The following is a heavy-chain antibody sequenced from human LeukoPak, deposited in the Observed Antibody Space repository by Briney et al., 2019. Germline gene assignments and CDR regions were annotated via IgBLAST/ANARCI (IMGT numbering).Heavy chain of an antibody. CDR2: IYYSGST. CDR1: GGSISSGGYY. Sequence: SETLSLTCTVSGGSISSGGYYWSWIRQHPGKGLEWIGYIYYSGSTNYNPSLKSRVTISVDTSKNQFSLKLSSVTAADTAVYYCARLVEAGTSFYFDYWGQGTLVTVSS. V-gene: IGHV4-61*08. J-gene: IGHJ4*02. CDR3: ARLVEAGTSFYFDY. D-gene: IGHD6-19*01.